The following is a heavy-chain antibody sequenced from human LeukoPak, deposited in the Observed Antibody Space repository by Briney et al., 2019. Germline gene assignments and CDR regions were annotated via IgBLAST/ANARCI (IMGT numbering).Heavy chain of an antibody. CDR3: ARGLSAFDI. D-gene: IGHD3-16*01. Sequence: PSETLSLTCTVSGYSISSGYYWGWIRQPPGKGLGWIGSIYHSGSTYYNPSLKSRVTISVDTSKNQFSLKLSSVTASDTAVYYCARGLSAFDIWGQGTMVTVSS. CDR2: IYHSGST. J-gene: IGHJ3*02. CDR1: GYSISSGYY. V-gene: IGHV4-38-2*02.